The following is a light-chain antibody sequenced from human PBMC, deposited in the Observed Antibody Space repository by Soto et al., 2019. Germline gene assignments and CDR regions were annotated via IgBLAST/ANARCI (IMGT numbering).Light chain of an antibody. Sequence: QSALTQPASVSGSPGQSITISCTGTSSDVGGYNYVSWYQHHPGKAPKLMIYDVSNRPSGVSNRFSGSKSGNTASLTISGLQAEDEADYYCSSYTSINLLVFGGGTKVTVL. V-gene: IGLV2-14*03. CDR2: DVS. CDR1: SSDVGGYNY. J-gene: IGLJ3*02. CDR3: SSYTSINLLV.